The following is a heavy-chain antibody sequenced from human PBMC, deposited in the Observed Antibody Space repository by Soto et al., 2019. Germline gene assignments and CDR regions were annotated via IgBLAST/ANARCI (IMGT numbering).Heavy chain of an antibody. V-gene: IGHV4-4*02. CDR2: IYHSGST. J-gene: IGHJ6*02. CDR3: ARDRDPTLTSVGYYGMDV. D-gene: IGHD2-2*01. Sequence: QVQLQESGPGLVKPSGTLSLTCAVSGGSISSSNWWSWVRQPPGKGLEWIGEIYHSGSTNYNPSHKSRVTISVDKSKNQFSLKLSSVTAADTAVYYCARDRDPTLTSVGYYGMDVWGQGTTVTVSS. CDR1: GGSISSSNW.